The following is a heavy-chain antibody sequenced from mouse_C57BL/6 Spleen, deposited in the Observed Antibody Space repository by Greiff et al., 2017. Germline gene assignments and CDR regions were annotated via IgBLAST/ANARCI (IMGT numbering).Heavy chain of an antibody. CDR2: ISSGSSTI. CDR3: ARNDYDGYAMDY. CDR1: GFTFSDYG. D-gene: IGHD2-4*01. J-gene: IGHJ4*01. V-gene: IGHV5-17*01. Sequence: EVKVVESGGGLVKPGGSLKLSCAASGFTFSDYGMHWVRQAPEKGLEWVAYISSGSSTIYYADAVKGRFPISRDNAKNTLFLQMTSLRSEDTAMYYCARNDYDGYAMDYWGQGTSVTVSS.